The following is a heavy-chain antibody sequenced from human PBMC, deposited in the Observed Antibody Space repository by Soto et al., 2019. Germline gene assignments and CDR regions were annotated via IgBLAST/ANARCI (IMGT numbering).Heavy chain of an antibody. D-gene: IGHD3-9*01. Sequence: QLQLQESGPGLVKPSETLSLTCTVSRGSISSSSYYWGWIRQPPGKGLEWIGSIYYSGSTYYNPSLKSRVTISVDTSKNQFSLKLSSVTAADTAVYYCASIYQQILRVHPQGLFDPWGQGTLVTVSA. CDR1: RGSISSSSYY. J-gene: IGHJ5*02. V-gene: IGHV4-39*01. CDR3: ASIYQQILRVHPQGLFDP. CDR2: IYYSGST.